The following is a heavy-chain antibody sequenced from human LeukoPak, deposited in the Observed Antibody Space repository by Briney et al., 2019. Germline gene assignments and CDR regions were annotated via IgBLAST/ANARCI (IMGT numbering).Heavy chain of an antibody. CDR1: WGPTSSYY. V-gene: IGHV4-59*01. Sequence: SGTPSLPRTFSWGPTSSYYRGGARQPPREGMGWVGHIYYSGSTNYNPSLKSRVTISVDTSKNQFSLKLSSVTAADTAVYYCARDGPMTQSGAFDIWGQGTMVTVSS. J-gene: IGHJ3*02. D-gene: IGHD3-10*01. CDR3: ARDGPMTQSGAFDI. CDR2: IYYSGST.